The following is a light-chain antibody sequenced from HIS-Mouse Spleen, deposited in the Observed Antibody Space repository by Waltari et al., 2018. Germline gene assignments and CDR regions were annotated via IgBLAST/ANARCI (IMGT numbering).Light chain of an antibody. CDR2: EGS. V-gene: IGLV2-23*01. J-gene: IGLJ3*02. CDR1: RSDVGSYNI. Sequence: QSALTQPASVSGSPGQTITISCTGTRSDVGSYNIVSWYQQHPGKDHKLMIYEGSKRPSGVSNRFSGSKSGNTASLTISGLQAEDEADYYCCSYAGSSTWVFGGGTKLTVL. CDR3: CSYAGSSTWV.